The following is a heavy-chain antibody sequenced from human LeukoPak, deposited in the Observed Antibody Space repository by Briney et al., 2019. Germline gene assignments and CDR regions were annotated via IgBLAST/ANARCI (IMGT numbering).Heavy chain of an antibody. CDR2: INSDGSST. CDR3: ATTGSGSYYDY. J-gene: IGHJ4*02. Sequence: KAGGSLRLSCAASGFTFSSYWMHWVRQAPGKGLVWVSRINSDGSSTRYADSVKGRFTISRDNTKNTLYLQMNSLRAEDTAVYYCATTGSGSYYDYWGQGTLVTVSS. CDR1: GFTFSSYW. D-gene: IGHD1-26*01. V-gene: IGHV3-74*01.